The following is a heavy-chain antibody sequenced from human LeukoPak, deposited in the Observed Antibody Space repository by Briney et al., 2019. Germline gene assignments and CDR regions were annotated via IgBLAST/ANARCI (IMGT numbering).Heavy chain of an antibody. CDR2: INYSGST. CDR3: ARARLSIVRGITNFDY. V-gene: IGHV4-59*05. D-gene: IGHD3-10*01. Sequence: SETLSLICTVSGGSISSYYWSWIRQPPGRGLEWIGSINYSGSTFYNPSLKSRVTISVDTSKNQFSLILSSVTAADTAVYFCARARLSIVRGITNFDYWGQGTVVTVSS. CDR1: GGSISSYY. J-gene: IGHJ4*02.